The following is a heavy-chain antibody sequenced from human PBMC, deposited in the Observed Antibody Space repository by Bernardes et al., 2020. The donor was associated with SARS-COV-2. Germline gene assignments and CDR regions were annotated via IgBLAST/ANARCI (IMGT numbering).Heavy chain of an antibody. CDR1: GGSITNPNG. D-gene: IGHD6-6*01. CDR3: ASLLVRPYYYYAMDV. J-gene: IGHJ6*02. Sequence: SQSLSLTCTVSGGSITNPNGWSWVRQPPGKGLEWIGESSHSGSTNYNPSLKSRVTISVDKSKNQFSLKLNSVTAADTAVYFCASLLVRPYYYYAMDVWGQGTTVTVSS. V-gene: IGHV4-4*02. CDR2: SSHSGST.